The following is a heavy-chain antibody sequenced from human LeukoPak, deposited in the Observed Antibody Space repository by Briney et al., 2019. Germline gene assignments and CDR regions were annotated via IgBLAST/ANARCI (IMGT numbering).Heavy chain of an antibody. CDR3: ATGPSGYRFLDI. J-gene: IGHJ3*02. D-gene: IGHD3-16*02. CDR2: ISSSSSTI. CDR1: GFTFSSYS. V-gene: IGHV3-48*01. Sequence: PGGSLRLSCAASGFTFSSYSMNWVRQAPGKGLEWVSYISSSSSTIYYADSVKGRFTISRDNAENSLYLQMNSLRAEDTAVYHCATGPSGYRFLDIWGQGTMVTVSS.